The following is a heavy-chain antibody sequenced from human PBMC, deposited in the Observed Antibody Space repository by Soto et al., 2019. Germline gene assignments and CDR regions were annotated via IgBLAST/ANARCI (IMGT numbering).Heavy chain of an antibody. D-gene: IGHD1-1*01. CDR1: GFTFSSYS. Sequence: GGSLRLSCAASGFTFSSYSMNWVRQAPGKGLEWVSSISSSSSYIYYADSVKGRFTISRDNAKNSLYLQMNSLRAEDTAVYYCARDNDYRKYYFDYWGQGTLVTVLL. CDR2: ISSSSSYI. J-gene: IGHJ4*02. V-gene: IGHV3-21*01. CDR3: ARDNDYRKYYFDY.